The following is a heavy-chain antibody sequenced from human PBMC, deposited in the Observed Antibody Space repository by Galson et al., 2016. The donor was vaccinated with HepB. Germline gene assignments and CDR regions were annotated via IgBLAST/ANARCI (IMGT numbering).Heavy chain of an antibody. Sequence: SLRLSCAASGFTFDSYAMTWVRQAPGKGLEWVSTIGSGGNTYYADSVQGRLTISRDNSKNTLYLEMNNLRTEDTGTYFCAKGRSGSESFFDYWGQGTLVTVSS. D-gene: IGHD5-12*01. V-gene: IGHV3-23*01. CDR2: IGSGGNT. J-gene: IGHJ4*02. CDR3: AKGRSGSESFFDY. CDR1: GFTFDSYA.